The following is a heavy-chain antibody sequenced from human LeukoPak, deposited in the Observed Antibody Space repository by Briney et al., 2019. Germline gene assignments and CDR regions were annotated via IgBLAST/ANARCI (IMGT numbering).Heavy chain of an antibody. J-gene: IGHJ3*02. CDR3: ARADYYYDSSGYYSDDAFDI. Sequence: SETLSLTCTASGGSISSYYWSWIRQPPGKGLEWIGYIYYSGSTNYNPSLKSRVTISVDTSKNQFSLKLSSVTAADTAVYYCARADYYYDSSGYYSDDAFDIWGQGTMVTVSS. CDR1: GGSISSYY. D-gene: IGHD3-22*01. CDR2: IYYSGST. V-gene: IGHV4-59*01.